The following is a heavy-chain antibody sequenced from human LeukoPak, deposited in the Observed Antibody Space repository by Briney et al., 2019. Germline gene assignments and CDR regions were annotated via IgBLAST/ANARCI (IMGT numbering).Heavy chain of an antibody. J-gene: IGHJ4*02. CDR3: ARDSNLEYSSSRGLGR. CDR2: ISSSGST. V-gene: IGHV4-4*07. CDR1: GGSVSTYY. Sequence: SETLSLTCTVSGGSVSTYYWSWIRQSAGKGLEWLGHISSSGSTTYNPSLKSRVTMSVDTSKNQFSLRLSSVTAADTAVYYCARDSNLEYSSSRGLGRWGQGTLVTVSS. D-gene: IGHD6-6*01.